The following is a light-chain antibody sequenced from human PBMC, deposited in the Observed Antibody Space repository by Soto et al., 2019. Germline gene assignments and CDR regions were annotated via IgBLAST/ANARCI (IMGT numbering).Light chain of an antibody. CDR3: SSYAGFNNYV. CDR1: GGDVGGYNY. CDR2: DVN. Sequence: QSALTQPPSASGSPGQSVTISCTGTGGDVGGYNYVSWYQQRPGKVPRLIIYDVNKRPSGVPDRFSGSKSDNTASLTVSGLQAEDEADYYCSSYAGFNNYVFGTGTKVTVL. V-gene: IGLV2-8*01. J-gene: IGLJ1*01.